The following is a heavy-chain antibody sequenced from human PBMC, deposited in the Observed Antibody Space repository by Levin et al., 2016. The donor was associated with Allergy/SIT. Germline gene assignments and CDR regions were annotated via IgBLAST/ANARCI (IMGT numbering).Heavy chain of an antibody. Sequence: VRQMPGKGLEWVSYISSSSSTIYYADSVKGRFTISRDNAKNSLYLQMNSLRDEDTAVYYCARRAVVPAARAAFDIWGQGTMVTVSS. CDR2: ISSSSSTI. CDR3: ARRAVVPAARAAFDI. D-gene: IGHD2-2*01. V-gene: IGHV3-48*02. J-gene: IGHJ3*02.